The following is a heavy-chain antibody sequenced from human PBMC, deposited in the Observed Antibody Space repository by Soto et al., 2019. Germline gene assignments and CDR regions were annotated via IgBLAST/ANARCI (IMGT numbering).Heavy chain of an antibody. CDR1: GDTVSNFL. V-gene: IGHV1-69*01. D-gene: IGHD4-17*01. J-gene: IGHJ4*02. CDR2: IIPMFGTT. CDR3: AREIGYGDFSAALLD. Sequence: QVELVQSGAEVKKPGSSVKVSCKASGDTVSNFLINWVRQAPGQGPEWMGGIIPMFGTTNYARKFRGRVTITADESTTTAYMELSSLQTDDTAVYYCAREIGYGDFSAALLDWGQGTLVTVSS.